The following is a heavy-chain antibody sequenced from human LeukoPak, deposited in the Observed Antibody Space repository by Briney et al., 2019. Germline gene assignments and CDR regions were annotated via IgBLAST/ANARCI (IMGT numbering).Heavy chain of an antibody. Sequence: SVKVSCKASGGTFSSYAISWVRQAPGQGLEWMGGIIPIFGTANYAQKFQGRVTITADESTSTAYMELSSLRSEDTAVYYCARIMPPSLNWFDPWGQRTLVTVSS. CDR2: IIPIFGTA. CDR1: GGTFSSYA. D-gene: IGHD2-2*01. V-gene: IGHV1-69*13. CDR3: ARIMPPSLNWFDP. J-gene: IGHJ5*02.